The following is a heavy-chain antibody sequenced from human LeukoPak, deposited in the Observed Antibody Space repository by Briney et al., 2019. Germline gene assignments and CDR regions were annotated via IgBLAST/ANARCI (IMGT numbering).Heavy chain of an antibody. Sequence: PSETLSLTCAVYGGSFSGYYWSWIRQPPGKGLEWIGEINHSGSTNYNPSLKGRVTISVDTSKNQFSLKLSSVTAADTAVYYCARGWCSGGSCYSSFAFRNYYYYYMDVWGKGTTVTVSS. CDR2: INHSGST. J-gene: IGHJ6*03. CDR3: ARGWCSGGSCYSSFAFRNYYYYYMDV. V-gene: IGHV4-34*01. D-gene: IGHD2-15*01. CDR1: GGSFSGYY.